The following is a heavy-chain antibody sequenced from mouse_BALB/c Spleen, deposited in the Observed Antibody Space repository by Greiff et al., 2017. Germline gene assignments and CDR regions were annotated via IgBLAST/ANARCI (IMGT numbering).Heavy chain of an antibody. CDR1: GYTFTSYW. CDR3: TGGIYAMDY. J-gene: IGHJ4*01. Sequence: QVQLQQPGAELVRPGASVKLSCKASGYTFTSYWINWVKQRPGQGLEWIGNIYPSDSYTNYNQKFKDKATLTVDKSSSTAYMQLSSPTSEDSAVYYCTGGIYAMDYWGQGTSVTVSS. V-gene: IGHV1-69*02. CDR2: IYPSDSYT.